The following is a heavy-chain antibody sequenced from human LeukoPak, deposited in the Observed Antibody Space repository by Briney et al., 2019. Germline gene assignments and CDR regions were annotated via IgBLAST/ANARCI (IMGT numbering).Heavy chain of an antibody. D-gene: IGHD3-10*01. J-gene: IGHJ4*02. V-gene: IGHV3-23*01. CDR3: ATPRVRGVPVPSYFDY. CDR2: ISGSGGST. CDR1: GFTFSRYA. Sequence: GGSLRLSCAASGFTFSRYAMSWVRPAPGKGLEWVSAISGSGGSTYYADSVKGRFTISRDNSKNTLYLQMNSLRAEDTAVYYCATPRVRGVPVPSYFDYWGQGTLVTVSS.